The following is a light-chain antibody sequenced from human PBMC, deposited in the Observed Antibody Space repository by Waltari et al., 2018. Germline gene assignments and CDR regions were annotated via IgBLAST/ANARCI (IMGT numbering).Light chain of an antibody. V-gene: IGKV3-11*01. CDR3: HQRSTWPLT. Sequence: EIVLTQSPATLSLSPGERATLSCRASQTVSSYVAWYQQKPGQAPSLLIYDASNRATGIPARFSGRGSGTDFTLTISSLEPEDFAVYYCHQRSTWPLTFGGGTKVEVK. J-gene: IGKJ4*01. CDR1: QTVSSY. CDR2: DAS.